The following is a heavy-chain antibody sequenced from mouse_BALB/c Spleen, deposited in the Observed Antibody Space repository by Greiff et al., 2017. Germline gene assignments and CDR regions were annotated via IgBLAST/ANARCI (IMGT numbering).Heavy chain of an antibody. CDR3: ARGRGNYQDAMDY. Sequence: LVKTGASVKISCKASGYSFTGYYMHWVKQSHGKSLEWIGYISCYNGATSYNQKFKGKATFTVDTSSSTAYMQFNSLTSEDSAVYYCARGRGNYQDAMDYWGQGTSVTVSS. CDR1: GYSFTGYY. D-gene: IGHD2-1*01. V-gene: IGHV1S34*01. CDR2: ISCYNGAT. J-gene: IGHJ4*01.